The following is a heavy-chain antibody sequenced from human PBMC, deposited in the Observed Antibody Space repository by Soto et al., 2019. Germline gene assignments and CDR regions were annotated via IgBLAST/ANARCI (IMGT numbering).Heavy chain of an antibody. Sequence: SETLSLTCTVSGGSISSSSYYWGWIRQPPGKGLEWIGGIYYSGSTYYNPSLKSRVTISVDTSKNQFSLKLSSVTAADTAVYYCARLKRYYDFWSGYYTSYYYYYYMDVWGKGTTVTVSS. CDR1: GGSISSSSYY. CDR2: IYYSGST. CDR3: ARLKRYYDFWSGYYTSYYYYYYMDV. J-gene: IGHJ6*03. D-gene: IGHD3-3*01. V-gene: IGHV4-39*01.